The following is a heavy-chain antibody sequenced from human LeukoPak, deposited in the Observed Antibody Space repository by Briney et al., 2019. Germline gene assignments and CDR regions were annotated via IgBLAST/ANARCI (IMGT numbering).Heavy chain of an antibody. CDR3: AREMVRGVILSY. CDR2: IIPIFGTA. D-gene: IGHD3-10*01. Sequence: GASVKVSCKASGGTFSSYAISWVRQAPGQGLEWMGGIIPIFGTANYAQKFQGRVTITADKSTSTAYMELSSLRSEDTAVYYCAREMVRGVILSYWGQGTLVTVSS. V-gene: IGHV1-69*06. CDR1: GGTFSSYA. J-gene: IGHJ4*02.